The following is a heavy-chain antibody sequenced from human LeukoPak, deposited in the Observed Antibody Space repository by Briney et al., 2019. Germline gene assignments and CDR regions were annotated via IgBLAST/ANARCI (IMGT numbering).Heavy chain of an antibody. D-gene: IGHD6-13*01. CDR1: GYSFTTHW. Sequence: GESLKISCKGSGYSFTTHWIGWVRQMPGKGLQWMGLIYPCDSDARYSASFQGQVTISADKSISTAYLQWSNLKASDTGIYYCARTYSSSPCFFDYWGQEPWSPSPQ. J-gene: IGHJ4*01. V-gene: IGHV5-51*01. CDR2: IYPCDSDA. CDR3: ARTYSSSPCFFDY.